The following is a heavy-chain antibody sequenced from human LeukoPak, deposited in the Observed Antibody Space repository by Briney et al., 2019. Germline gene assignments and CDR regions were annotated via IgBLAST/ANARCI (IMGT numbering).Heavy chain of an antibody. CDR2: IYHSGST. V-gene: IGHV4-30-2*01. CDR1: GGSISSGGYS. Sequence: PSQTLSLTCAVSGGSISSGGYSWSWIRQPPGKGLEWIGYIYHSGSTNYNPSLKSRVTISVDTSKNQFSLKLSSVTAADTAVYYCARGGRSSSVGAHGLRDFDPWGQGTLVTVSS. CDR3: ARGGRSSSVGAHGLRDFDP. D-gene: IGHD6-6*01. J-gene: IGHJ5*02.